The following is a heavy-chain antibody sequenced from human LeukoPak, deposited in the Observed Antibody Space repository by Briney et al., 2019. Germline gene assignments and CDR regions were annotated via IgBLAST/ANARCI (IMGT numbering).Heavy chain of an antibody. Sequence: PSETLSLTCTVSGGSISSHYWIWIRQPPGKGLEWIGSISYSGSTTHNPSLKGRVTLSVDEYKNQFPLLLGSVSAADTAVYYCARRYCSGGSCYSAFDYWGQGTLVAVSS. CDR2: ISYSGST. V-gene: IGHV4-59*08. CDR3: ARRYCSGGSCYSAFDY. D-gene: IGHD2-15*01. J-gene: IGHJ4*02. CDR1: GGSISSHY.